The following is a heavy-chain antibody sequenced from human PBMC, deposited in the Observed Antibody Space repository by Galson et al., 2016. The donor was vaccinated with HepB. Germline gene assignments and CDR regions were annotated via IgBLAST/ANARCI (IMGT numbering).Heavy chain of an antibody. D-gene: IGHD5-24*01. CDR2: ISPGRPNT. CDR1: GFAFSNSA. CDR3: AVWLQAHFDQ. J-gene: IGHJ4*02. V-gene: IGHV3-23*01. Sequence: SLRLSCAASGFAFSNSAMGWIRQVPGKGLEWVSTISPGRPNTHYADSVWSRFAISRDDAKDTVFLHMYSLRDEDTAVYYCAVWLQAHFDQWGKGTFVAVSS.